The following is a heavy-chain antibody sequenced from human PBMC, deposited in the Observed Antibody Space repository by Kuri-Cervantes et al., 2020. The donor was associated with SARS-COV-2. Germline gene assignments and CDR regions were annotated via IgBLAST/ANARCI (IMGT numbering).Heavy chain of an antibody. CDR3: ASLLSGGGAHLYYFYRDA. V-gene: IGHV3-9*01. CDR1: GFTFDDYA. D-gene: IGHD3-16*01. J-gene: IGHJ6*03. Sequence: SLKISCAASGFTFDDYAMHWVRQAPGKGPEWVSGISWDSGSIGYADSVKGRFTISRDNAKNSLYLQMNSLRAEDTAVYYCASLLSGGGAHLYYFYRDAWGKGTSVTVSS. CDR2: ISWDSGSI.